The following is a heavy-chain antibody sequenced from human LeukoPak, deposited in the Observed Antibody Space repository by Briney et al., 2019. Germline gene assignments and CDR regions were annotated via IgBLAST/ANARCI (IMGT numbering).Heavy chain of an antibody. Sequence: PGGSLRLSCAASGFTFSSYAMSWVRQAPGKGLEWVSTISGSGSTYYADSVKGRFTISRDNSKNTLYPQMNSLRAEDTAIYYCAKSGLNRFDYWGQGTLVTVSS. CDR3: AKSGLNRFDY. CDR2: ISGSGST. J-gene: IGHJ4*02. CDR1: GFTFSSYA. V-gene: IGHV3-23*01. D-gene: IGHD2-15*01.